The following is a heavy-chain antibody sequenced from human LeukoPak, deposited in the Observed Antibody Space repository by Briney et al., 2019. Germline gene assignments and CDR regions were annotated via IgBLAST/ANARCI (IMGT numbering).Heavy chain of an antibody. CDR2: ISLAGRT. V-gene: IGHV4-4*02. J-gene: IGHJ4*02. CDR1: GGSISSTNW. D-gene: IGHD5-18*01. CDR3: ARVKGYSYGLYYFDY. Sequence: SETLSLTCGVSGGSISSTNWWSWVRQPPGQGLEWIGEISLAGRTNYNPSLNGRVTISVDTSKNQFSLKLSSVTAADTAVYYCARVKGYSYGLYYFDYWGQGTLVTVSS.